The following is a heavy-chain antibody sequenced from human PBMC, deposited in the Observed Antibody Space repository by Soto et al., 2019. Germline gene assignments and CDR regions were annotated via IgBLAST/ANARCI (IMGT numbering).Heavy chain of an antibody. CDR2: ISGSGGST. J-gene: IGHJ4*02. Sequence: EVQLLESGGGLVQPGGSLRLSCAASGFTFSSYVMSWVRQAPGKGLEWVSAISGSGGSTYYADSVKGRFTISRDNSKNTLYLQMNSLRAEDTAVYYCAKSVRGEWLATDYWGQGTLVTVSS. V-gene: IGHV3-23*01. D-gene: IGHD6-19*01. CDR1: GFTFSSYV. CDR3: AKSVRGEWLATDY.